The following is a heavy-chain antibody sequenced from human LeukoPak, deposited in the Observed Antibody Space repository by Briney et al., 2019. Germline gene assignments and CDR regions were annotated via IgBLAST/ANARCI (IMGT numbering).Heavy chain of an antibody. CDR3: AIVRGDEFDY. V-gene: IGHV1-18*01. CDR1: GYTFTSYS. J-gene: IGHJ4*02. CDR2: ISAYNGNT. Sequence: GASVKVSCKPSGYTFTSYSISWVRQAPGQGLEWMGWISAYNGNTDSAQKLQGRFTMTTDTSTSTAYMELRSLRSDDTAVYYCAIVRGDEFDYWGQGTLVTVSS. D-gene: IGHD3-10*01.